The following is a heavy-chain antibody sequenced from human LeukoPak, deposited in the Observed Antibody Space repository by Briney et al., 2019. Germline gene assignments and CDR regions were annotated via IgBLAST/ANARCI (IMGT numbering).Heavy chain of an antibody. D-gene: IGHD3-3*01. CDR1: GASYNAYY. V-gene: IGHV4-34*01. CDR3: AVGITILGVAASFDS. J-gene: IGHJ4*02. CDR2: IDHRGTA. Sequence: SETLSLTCAVYGASYNAYYWSWIRQPPGKGLGWIGDIDHRGTATYNPSLKSRLTISADASKNQFSLKLNSVTDADTAVYYCAVGITILGVAASFDSWGQGNLVIVSS.